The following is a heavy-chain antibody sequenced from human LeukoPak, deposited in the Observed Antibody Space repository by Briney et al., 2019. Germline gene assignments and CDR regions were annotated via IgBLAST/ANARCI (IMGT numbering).Heavy chain of an antibody. V-gene: IGHV1-2*02. Sequence: GASVKASCKASGYTFTGYYMHWVRQAPGQGLEWMGWINPNSGGTNYAQKFQGRVTMTRDTSISTAYMELSRLRSDDTAVYYCASTRGYSGYDLDYWGQGTLVTVSS. CDR3: ASTRGYSGYDLDY. CDR1: GYTFTGYY. J-gene: IGHJ4*02. CDR2: INPNSGGT. D-gene: IGHD5-12*01.